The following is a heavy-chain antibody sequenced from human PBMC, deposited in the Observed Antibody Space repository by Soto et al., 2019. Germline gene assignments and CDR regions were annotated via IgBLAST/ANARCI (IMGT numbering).Heavy chain of an antibody. CDR2: INAYNGNT. Sequence: ASVKVSCKASGYTFTGYYMHWVRQAPGQGLEWMGWINAYNGNTNYAQKLQGRVTMTRDTSTSTAYMELRSLRSDDTAVYYWSWCGRSCYWFVTWGQGTLVTVSS. CDR1: GYTFTGYY. D-gene: IGHD2-15*01. V-gene: IGHV1-18*04. J-gene: IGHJ5*02. CDR3: SWCGRSCYWFVT.